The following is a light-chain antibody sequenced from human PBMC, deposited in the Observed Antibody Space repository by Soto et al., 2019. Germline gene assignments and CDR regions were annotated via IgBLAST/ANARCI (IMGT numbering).Light chain of an antibody. Sequence: EILLTQSPGTLSLSPGETATLSCRASQSVTSTYLAWYQQRPGQSPRLIIYGGSTRATGFPDRFSGGGSGTAFTLTISRLEPEDSAVYHCHCQQFDSSRIYSFGQRTKLEI. V-gene: IGKV3-20*01. CDR2: GGS. CDR1: QSVTSTY. CDR3: QQFDSSRIYS. J-gene: IGKJ2*03.